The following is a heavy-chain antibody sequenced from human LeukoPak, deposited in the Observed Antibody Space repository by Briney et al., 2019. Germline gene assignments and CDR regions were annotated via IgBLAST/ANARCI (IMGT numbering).Heavy chain of an antibody. Sequence: GGSLRLSCAASGFTFSNYGMHWVRQAPGKGLEWVALIWVDGGNKFHADSVKGRFTISRDNSNNTLFLQMNSLRAEDTAVYYCAKSLPDIVVVPAAISWGQGTLVTVS. CDR1: GFTFSNYG. CDR3: AKSLPDIVVVPAAIS. J-gene: IGHJ5*02. CDR2: IWVDGGNK. V-gene: IGHV3-33*06. D-gene: IGHD2-2*01.